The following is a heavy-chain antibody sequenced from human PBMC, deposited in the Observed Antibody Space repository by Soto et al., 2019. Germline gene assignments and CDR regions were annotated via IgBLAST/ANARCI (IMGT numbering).Heavy chain of an antibody. CDR2: IYYSGST. Sequence: SETLSLTCTVSGGSISSGGYYWSWIRQHPGKGLEWIGYIYYSGSTYYNPSLKSRVTISVDTSKNQFSLKLSSVTAADTAVYYCARVGDYGDARPIDAFDIWGQGTMVTVSS. D-gene: IGHD4-17*01. CDR1: GGSISSGGYY. V-gene: IGHV4-31*03. J-gene: IGHJ3*02. CDR3: ARVGDYGDARPIDAFDI.